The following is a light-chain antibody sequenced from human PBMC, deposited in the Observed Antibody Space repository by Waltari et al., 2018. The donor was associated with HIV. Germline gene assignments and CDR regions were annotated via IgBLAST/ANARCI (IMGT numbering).Light chain of an antibody. J-gene: IGLJ3*02. CDR1: SANIGAGHD. Sequence: QSTLTQPPSVSGAPGQWVTISCTGSSANIGAGHDVQWFQQVPGTAPKLLIYKKNDRPSGVPYRFSGSKSGTSASLAITGLQAEDESDYYCQSYDNSLNGWVFGGGTKLTVL. CDR2: KKN. CDR3: QSYDNSLNGWV. V-gene: IGLV1-40*01.